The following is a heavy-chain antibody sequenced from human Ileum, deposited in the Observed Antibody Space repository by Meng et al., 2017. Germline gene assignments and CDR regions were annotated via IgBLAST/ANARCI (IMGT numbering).Heavy chain of an antibody. D-gene: IGHD3-9*01. V-gene: IGHV4-4*02. CDR1: SGSISSSNW. Sequence: GSLRLSSAVSSGSISSSNWWSWVRQPPGKGLEWIGEISQSGTTYYNPSLKSRVTITGDWSKNQFSLNLNSVTAADTALYYCVRQGMTSYSWGYWGQGTLVTVSS. J-gene: IGHJ4*02. CDR3: VRQGMTSYSWGY. CDR2: ISQSGTT.